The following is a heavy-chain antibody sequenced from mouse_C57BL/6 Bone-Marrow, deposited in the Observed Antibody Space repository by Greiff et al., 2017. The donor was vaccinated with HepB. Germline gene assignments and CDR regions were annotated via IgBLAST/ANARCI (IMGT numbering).Heavy chain of an antibody. J-gene: IGHJ2*01. CDR3: ARGDYYDSSYGAY. D-gene: IGHD1-1*01. Sequence: QVQLQQSDAELVKPGASVKISCTVSGYTFTDHTIHWMQQRPEQGLEWIGYIYPRDGSTKYNEKFKGKATLTADKSYSTTYMQLNSLTSEDSAVYFCARGDYYDSSYGAYWGQGTTLTVSS. CDR2: IYPRDGST. V-gene: IGHV1-78*01. CDR1: GYTFTDHT.